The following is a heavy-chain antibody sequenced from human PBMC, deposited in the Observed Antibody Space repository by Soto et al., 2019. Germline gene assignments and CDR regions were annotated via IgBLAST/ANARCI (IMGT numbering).Heavy chain of an antibody. J-gene: IGHJ6*02. V-gene: IGHV3-30-3*01. CDR1: GFTFSSYA. CDR3: ARRSQGRYCISTSCPGYYYYGMDV. CDR2: ISYDGSNK. D-gene: IGHD2-2*01. Sequence: GGSLRLSCAASGFTFSSYAMHWVRQAPGKGLEWVAVISYDGSNKYYADSVKGRFTISRDNSKNTLYLQMNSLRAEDTAVYYCARRSQGRYCISTSCPGYYYYGMDVWGQGTTVTVSS.